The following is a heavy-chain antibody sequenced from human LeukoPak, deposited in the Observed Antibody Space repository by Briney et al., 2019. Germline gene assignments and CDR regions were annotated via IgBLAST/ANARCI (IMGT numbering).Heavy chain of an antibody. J-gene: IGHJ3*02. D-gene: IGHD3-22*01. CDR3: ARDVWALYYYDSSGRAFDI. Sequence: ASVKVSCKASGYTFTGYFMHWVRQAPGQGLEWMGWINPNSGGTNYAQKFQGRVTMTRDTSISTAYMELSRLRSDDTAVYYCARDVWALYYYDSSGRAFDIWGQGTMVTVSS. CDR2: INPNSGGT. V-gene: IGHV1-2*02. CDR1: GYTFTGYF.